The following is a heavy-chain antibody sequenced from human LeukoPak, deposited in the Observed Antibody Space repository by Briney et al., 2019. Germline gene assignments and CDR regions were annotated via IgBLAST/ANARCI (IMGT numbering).Heavy chain of an antibody. CDR3: ARAYCGGECTAGGAFDI. J-gene: IGHJ3*02. Sequence: PSETLSLTCSVSGVSVGSHFWSWVRRPAGKALEWIGRVSASGTTSSNPSLNSRVTMSLDTSKNQFSLKLTSVTAADTAVYFCARAYCGGECTAGGAFDIWGQGTMVTVSS. CDR1: GVSVGSHF. D-gene: IGHD2-21*01. V-gene: IGHV4-4*07. CDR2: VSASGTT.